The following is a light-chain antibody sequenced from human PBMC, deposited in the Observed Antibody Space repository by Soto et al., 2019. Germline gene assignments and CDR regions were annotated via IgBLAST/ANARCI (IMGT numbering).Light chain of an antibody. V-gene: IGLV2-14*01. CDR1: SSDVGGYDY. Sequence: QSALTQPASVSGSPGQTITISCTGTSSDVGGYDYVSWYQQHPDKAPRFMIYEVTNRPSGVSHRFSGSKSGNTASLTISGLQAEGEADYYCSSYTTTSTYVFGTGTKVTVL. CDR3: SSYTTTSTYV. CDR2: EVT. J-gene: IGLJ1*01.